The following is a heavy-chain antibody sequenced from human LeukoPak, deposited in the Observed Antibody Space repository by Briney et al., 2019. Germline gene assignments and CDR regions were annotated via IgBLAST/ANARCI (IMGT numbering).Heavy chain of an antibody. CDR3: ASGRMDWFDP. D-gene: IGHD1-14*01. J-gene: IGHJ5*02. CDR1: GGSISSGGYY. CDR2: IYYSGST. Sequence: SETLSLTCTVSGGSISSGGYYWSWIRQHPGKGLEWIGYIYYSGSTYYNPSLKSRVTISVDTSKNQFSLKLSSVTAADTAVYYCASGRMDWFDPWGQGTLVTVSS. V-gene: IGHV4-31*03.